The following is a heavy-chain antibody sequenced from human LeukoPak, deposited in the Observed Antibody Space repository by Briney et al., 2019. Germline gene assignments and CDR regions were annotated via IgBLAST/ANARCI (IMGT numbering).Heavy chain of an antibody. J-gene: IGHJ4*02. CDR3: ARDHLSAAGAFEY. Sequence: PGGSLRLSCAASRFTVSSNYMSWVRQAPGKGLEWVSFIYSSGSTYYADSVRGRFTISRDNSNNTLYLQMNSLRVEDTAVYYCARDHLSAAGAFEYWGLGTLVTVSS. CDR2: IYSSGST. D-gene: IGHD6-13*01. V-gene: IGHV3-66*01. CDR1: RFTVSSNY.